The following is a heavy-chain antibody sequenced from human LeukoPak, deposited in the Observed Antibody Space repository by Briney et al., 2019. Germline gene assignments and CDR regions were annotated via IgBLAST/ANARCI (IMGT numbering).Heavy chain of an antibody. Sequence: PGGSLRLSCAASGFTFSSYSMNWVRQAPGKGLEWVSSISSSSSYIYYADSVKGRFTISRDNAKNSLYLQMNSLRAEDTAVYYCARDTRRVVPAPYFDYWGQGTLVTVSS. CDR2: ISSSSSYI. V-gene: IGHV3-21*01. CDR1: GFTFSSYS. J-gene: IGHJ4*02. D-gene: IGHD2-2*01. CDR3: ARDTRRVVPAPYFDY.